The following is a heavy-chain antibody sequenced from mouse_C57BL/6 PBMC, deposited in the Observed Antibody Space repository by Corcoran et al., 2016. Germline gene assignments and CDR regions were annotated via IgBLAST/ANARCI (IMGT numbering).Heavy chain of an antibody. J-gene: IGHJ2*01. CDR3: AREQTGPYYYFDY. CDR1: GYTFTDYY. D-gene: IGHD4-1*01. CDR2: IYPGSGNT. V-gene: IGHV1-76*01. Sequence: QVQLKQSGAELVRPGASVKLSCKASGYTFTDYYINWVKQRPGQGLEWIARIYPGSGNTYYNEKFKGKATLTAEKSSSTAYMQLSSLTSEDSAVYFCAREQTGPYYYFDYWGQGTTLTVSS.